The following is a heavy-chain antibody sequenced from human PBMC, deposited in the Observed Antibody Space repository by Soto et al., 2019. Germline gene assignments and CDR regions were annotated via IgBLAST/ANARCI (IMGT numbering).Heavy chain of an antibody. CDR2: IYHNGSP. CDR3: ASLYGSGSYYNRPSVDY. Sequence: SETLSLTCVVSGGSISSTNWWTWVRQPPGKRLEWIGEIYHNGSPTYSPSLRGRATISVDKSNNQFSLKLSSVTAADTAVYYCASLYGSGSYYNRPSVDYWGQGTLVTVS. J-gene: IGHJ4*02. D-gene: IGHD3-10*01. V-gene: IGHV4-4*02. CDR1: GGSISSTNW.